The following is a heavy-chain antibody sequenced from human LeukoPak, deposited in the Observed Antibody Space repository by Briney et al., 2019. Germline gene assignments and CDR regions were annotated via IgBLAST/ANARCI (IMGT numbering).Heavy chain of an antibody. CDR3: ARHFRDRRPAQPDFDS. J-gene: IGHJ4*02. CDR1: GGSIRCYY. Sequence: PSETLSLACTVSGGSIRCYYWSWIRQPPGKGLEWIAYIHYSGTTNYNPSLKSRVTISVDTSQNQFSLSLSSVTAADTAVYYCARHFRDRRPAQPDFDSWGQGTLVTVSS. D-gene: IGHD5-24*01. V-gene: IGHV4-59*08. CDR2: IHYSGTT.